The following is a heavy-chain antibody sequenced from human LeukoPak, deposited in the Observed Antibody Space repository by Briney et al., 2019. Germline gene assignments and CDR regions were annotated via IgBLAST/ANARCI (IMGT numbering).Heavy chain of an antibody. CDR1: GVSISSSSYY. Sequence: SETLSLTCTVSGVSISSSSYYWGWIRQPPGKGLEWIGSIYYSGSTYYNPSLKSRVTISVDTSKNQFSLKLSSVTAADTAVYYCARRGSSGRSFDYWGQGTLVTVSS. CDR3: ARRGSSGRSFDY. J-gene: IGHJ4*02. CDR2: IYYSGST. D-gene: IGHD3-22*01. V-gene: IGHV4-39*01.